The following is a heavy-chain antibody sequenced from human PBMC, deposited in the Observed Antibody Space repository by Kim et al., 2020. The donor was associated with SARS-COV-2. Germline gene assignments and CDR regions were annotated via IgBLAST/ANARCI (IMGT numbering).Heavy chain of an antibody. J-gene: IGHJ4*02. D-gene: IGHD2-15*01. V-gene: IGHV3-23*01. CDR2: ISGSAAST. CDR1: GFTFSTYA. CDR3: VKSLLGGCDY. Sequence: GGSLRLSCEASGFTFSTYAMSWVRQAPGKGLEWVSGISGSAASTNYADSVRGRFTISRDNSKNTLYLQMNSLRAEDTAVDYCVKSLLGGCDYWGQGTLVT.